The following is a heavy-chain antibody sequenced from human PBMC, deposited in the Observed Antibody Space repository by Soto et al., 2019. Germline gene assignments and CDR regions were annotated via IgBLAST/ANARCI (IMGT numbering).Heavy chain of an antibody. D-gene: IGHD3-16*01. Sequence: QVQLQESGPGLVKPSQTLSLTCTFSGGSISSGGYYWSWIRQHPGKGLEWIGYIDYSGRTHYNQSLKSRVTISVDTSKNQFSLELSSVTAAETAVYYCASGGTTDWFDPWGQGTLVTVSS. CDR2: IDYSGRT. V-gene: IGHV4-31*03. CDR3: ASGGTTDWFDP. CDR1: GGSISSGGYY. J-gene: IGHJ5*02.